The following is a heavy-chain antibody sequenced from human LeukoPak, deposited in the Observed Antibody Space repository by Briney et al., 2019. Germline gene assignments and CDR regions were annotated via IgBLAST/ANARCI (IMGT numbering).Heavy chain of an antibody. CDR3: ARGSRELYYFDY. CDR2: IYYSGRT. CDR1: GGSISSYY. J-gene: IGHJ4*02. D-gene: IGHD1-7*01. Sequence: SETLSLTCTVSGGSISSYYWSWIRQPPGKGLEWIGYIYYSGRTKYNPSLKSRVTISVDASKTQFSLKLNSVTAADTAVYYCARGSRELYYFDYWGQGTLVTVSS. V-gene: IGHV4-59*01.